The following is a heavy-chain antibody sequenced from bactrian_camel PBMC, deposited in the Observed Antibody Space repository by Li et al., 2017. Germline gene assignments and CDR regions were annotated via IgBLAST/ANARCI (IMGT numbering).Heavy chain of an antibody. J-gene: IGHJ6*01. CDR1: GFQFGDYP. CDR2: IAYDGWVS. D-gene: IGHD3*01. Sequence: QLVESGGGSVQPGVSLRLSCIASGFQFGDYPMSWVRQGPGKDLEWLAQIAYDGWVSRYNDPAKGRLSISRDNAKNTLYLQMNSLKPEDTAMYYCQSDRHMGATCPPFATWGQGTQVTVS. V-gene: IGHV3S42*01. CDR3: QSDRHMGATCPPFAT.